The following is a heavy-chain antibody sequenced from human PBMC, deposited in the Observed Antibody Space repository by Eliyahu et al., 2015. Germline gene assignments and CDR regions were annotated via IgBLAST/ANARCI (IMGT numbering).Heavy chain of an antibody. CDR1: GFTVSSNY. D-gene: IGHD1-26*01. CDR3: ARPKWESAYDAFDI. V-gene: IGHV3-53*04. CDR2: IYSGGST. J-gene: IGHJ3*02. Sequence: EVQLVESGGGLVQPGGSVRLSCAASGFTVSSNYMSWVRQAPGKGLEWVSVIYSGGSTYYADSVKGRFTISRHNSKNTLYLQMNSLRAEDTAVYYCARPKWESAYDAFDIWGQGTMVTVSS.